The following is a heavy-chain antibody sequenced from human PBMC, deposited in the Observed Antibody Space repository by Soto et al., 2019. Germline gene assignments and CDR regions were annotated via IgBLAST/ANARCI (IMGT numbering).Heavy chain of an antibody. J-gene: IGHJ5*02. Sequence: ASVKVSCKASGYTFTSYAMHWVRQAPGQRFEWMGWINAGNGNTKYSQKFQGRVTITRDTSASTAYMELSSLRSEDTAVYYCARPAGGYGDYGRRNSFDPWGQGTLVTVSS. D-gene: IGHD4-17*01. CDR1: GYTFTSYA. CDR3: ARPAGGYGDYGRRNSFDP. CDR2: INAGNGNT. V-gene: IGHV1-3*01.